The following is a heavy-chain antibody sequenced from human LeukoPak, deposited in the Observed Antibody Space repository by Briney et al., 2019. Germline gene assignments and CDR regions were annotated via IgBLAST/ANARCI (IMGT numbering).Heavy chain of an antibody. CDR2: IYYSGST. CDR3: ASYSGSYFGFSYYFDY. V-gene: IGHV4-39*07. CDR1: GDSISSTTYY. J-gene: IGHJ4*02. D-gene: IGHD1-26*01. Sequence: PSETLSLTCTVSGDSISSTTYYLGWIRQPPGKGLEWIGSIYYSGSTYYNPSLKSRVTISVDTSKNQFSLKLSSVTAADTAVYYCASYSGSYFGFSYYFDYWGQGTLVTVSS.